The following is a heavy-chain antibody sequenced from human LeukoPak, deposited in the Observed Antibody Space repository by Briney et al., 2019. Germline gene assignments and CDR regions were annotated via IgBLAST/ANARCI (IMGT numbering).Heavy chain of an antibody. J-gene: IGHJ5*02. CDR3: ASGRGYSSSSRRFDP. CDR1: GGSISSGDYY. V-gene: IGHV4-30-4*08. Sequence: SQTLSLTCTVSGGSISSGDYYWSWIRQPPGKGLEWIGYIYYSGSTYYNPSLKSRVTISVDTSKNQFPLKLSSVTAADTAVYYCASGRGYSSSSRRFDPWGQGTLVTVSS. D-gene: IGHD6-6*01. CDR2: IYYSGST.